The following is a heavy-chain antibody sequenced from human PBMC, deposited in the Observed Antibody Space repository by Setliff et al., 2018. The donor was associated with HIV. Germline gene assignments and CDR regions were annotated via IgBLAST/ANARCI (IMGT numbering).Heavy chain of an antibody. J-gene: IGHJ4*02. Sequence: SETLSLTCTVSGGSISSRSYYWGWIRQPPGKGLEWIGYIYYYSGSTYYNPSLKSRVTISVDTSKNQFSLKLSSVTAADTAVYYCAREYYYDSSGYGYWGQGTLVTVSS. D-gene: IGHD3-22*01. V-gene: IGHV4-39*02. CDR3: AREYYYDSSGYGY. CDR1: GGSISSRSYY. CDR2: IYYYSGST.